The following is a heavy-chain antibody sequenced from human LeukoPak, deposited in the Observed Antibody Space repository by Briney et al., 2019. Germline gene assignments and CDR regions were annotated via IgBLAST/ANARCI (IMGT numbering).Heavy chain of an antibody. CDR1: GFTFSSYW. J-gene: IGHJ4*02. D-gene: IGHD6-13*01. CDR2: IKQDGSEK. CDR3: AGDGVVAAAGKVY. Sequence: GGSLRLSCAASGFTFSSYWMSWVRQAPGKGLEWVANIKQDGSEKYYVDSVKGRFTISRDNAKNSLYLQMNSLRAEDTAVYYCAGDGVVAAAGKVYWGQGTLVTVSS. V-gene: IGHV3-7*04.